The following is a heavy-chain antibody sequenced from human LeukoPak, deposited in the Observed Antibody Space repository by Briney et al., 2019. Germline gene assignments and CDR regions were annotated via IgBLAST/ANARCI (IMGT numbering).Heavy chain of an antibody. CDR2: VYMGGTT. Sequence: GGSLRLSCAASGFTVSTNYMNWVRQAPGKGLEWVSVVYMGGTTYYSDSVKGRFTISRDITKNTIYLQMNNLRAEDTAVYYCARGLLRDGYTYTYSFDYWGQGALVTVSS. D-gene: IGHD5-18*01. CDR1: GFTVSTNY. J-gene: IGHJ4*02. V-gene: IGHV3-66*01. CDR3: ARGLLRDGYTYTYSFDY.